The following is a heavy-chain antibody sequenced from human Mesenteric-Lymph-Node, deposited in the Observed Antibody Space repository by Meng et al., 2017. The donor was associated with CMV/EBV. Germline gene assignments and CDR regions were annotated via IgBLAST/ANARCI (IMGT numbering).Heavy chain of an antibody. CDR3: ARDNALYYYDSSGFDP. J-gene: IGHJ5*02. CDR1: GFTFSSYW. V-gene: IGHV3-74*01. D-gene: IGHD3-22*01. CDR2: IKSDGTTT. Sequence: SGFTFSSYWMHWVRQAPGKGLVWVSRIKSDGTTTNYADAVKGRFTISRDNAKNTLYLQMDSLRVEDTAVYYCARDNALYYYDSSGFDPWGQGTLVTVSS.